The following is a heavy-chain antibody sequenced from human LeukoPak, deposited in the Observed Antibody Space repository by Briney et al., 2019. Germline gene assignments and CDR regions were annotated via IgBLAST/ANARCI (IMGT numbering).Heavy chain of an antibody. Sequence: SETLSLTCTVSGGSISSSCYYWGWLRQPPGKGLEWIGSIYYSGSTYYNPSLKSRVTISVDTSKNQFSLKLSSVTAADTAVYYCATWPRPVYYFDYWGQGTLVTVSS. CDR2: IYYSGST. J-gene: IGHJ4*02. V-gene: IGHV4-39*01. CDR1: GGSISSSCYY. CDR3: ATWPRPVYYFDY.